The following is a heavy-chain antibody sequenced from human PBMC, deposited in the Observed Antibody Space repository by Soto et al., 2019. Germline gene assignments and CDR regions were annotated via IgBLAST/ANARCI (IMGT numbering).Heavy chain of an antibody. CDR1: GYTFTSYD. V-gene: IGHV1-8*01. CDR2: MNPNSGNT. Sequence: QVQLVQSGAEVKKPGASVKVSCKASGYTFTSYDINWVRQATGQGLEWMGWMNPNSGNTGYAQKFQGRVTMDRNTSISTAYMELSSLRSEGTAVYYFASGHPYRVYWFDPWGQGTLVTVSS. CDR3: ASGHPYRVYWFDP. D-gene: IGHD2-2*02. J-gene: IGHJ5*02.